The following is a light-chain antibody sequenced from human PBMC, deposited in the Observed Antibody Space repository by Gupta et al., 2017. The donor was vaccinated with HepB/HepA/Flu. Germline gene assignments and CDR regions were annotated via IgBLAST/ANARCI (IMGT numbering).Light chain of an antibody. J-gene: IGKJ4*01. Sequence: IVLTQSPATLSLSPGERATLSCRASQSISSYLGWYQQKPGQAPRLLIYDASNRATGIPARFSGSGSGTXFTLTIXSLEPEDFAVYYCQQRSKWPITFGXGTKVEIK. CDR1: QSISSY. V-gene: IGKV3-11*01. CDR3: QQRSKWPIT. CDR2: DAS.